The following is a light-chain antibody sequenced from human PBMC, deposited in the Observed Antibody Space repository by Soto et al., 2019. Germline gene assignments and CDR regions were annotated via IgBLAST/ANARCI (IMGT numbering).Light chain of an antibody. Sequence: EVVLTQSPATLSLSPGERATLSCRASQSIRNYLAWYQQKPGQAPRLLIYDASNRATGIPARFSGSGFGTDFSLTISSLEPEDSGVYYCQQRNDWVTFGGGTKVEVK. CDR3: QQRNDWVT. J-gene: IGKJ4*01. CDR2: DAS. V-gene: IGKV3-11*01. CDR1: QSIRNY.